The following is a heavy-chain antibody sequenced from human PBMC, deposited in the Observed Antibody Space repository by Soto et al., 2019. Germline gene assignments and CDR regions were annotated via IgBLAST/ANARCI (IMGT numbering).Heavy chain of an antibody. CDR3: ARLPDGDNNWMDP. V-gene: IGHV3-48*01. CDR2: IGSRNGII. J-gene: IGHJ5*02. CDR1: GFTFSSYD. Sequence: EIQLVETGGGLVQPGGSLRLSCAASGFTFSSYDMNWVRQAPGKGLEWVSYIGSRNGIIHDADSVKGRFIVSRDNAKDSLYLQMNSLRAEDTAVYYCARLPDGDNNWMDPWGQGTLVTVSP. D-gene: IGHD4-17*01.